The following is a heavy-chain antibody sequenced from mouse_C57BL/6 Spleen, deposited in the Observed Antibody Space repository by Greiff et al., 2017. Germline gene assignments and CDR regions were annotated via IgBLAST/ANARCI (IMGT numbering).Heavy chain of an antibody. V-gene: IGHV7-3*01. D-gene: IGHD1-1*01. CDR3: ARSPLITYYFDY. J-gene: IGHJ2*01. Sequence: DVKLVESGGGLVQPGGSLSLSCAASGFTFTDYYMSWVRQPPGKALEWLGFIRNKANGYTTEYSASVKGRFTISRDNSQSILYLQMNALRAEDSATYYCARSPLITYYFDYWGQGTTLTVSS. CDR1: GFTFTDYY. CDR2: IRNKANGYTT.